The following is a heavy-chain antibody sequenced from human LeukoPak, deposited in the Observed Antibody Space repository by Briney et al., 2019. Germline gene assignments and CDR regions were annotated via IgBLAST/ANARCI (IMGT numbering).Heavy chain of an antibody. CDR1: GFTLSSYG. D-gene: IGHD3-10*01. CDR2: IWYDGSNK. V-gene: IGHV3-33*01. CDR3: ARDKDITMVRGVLFDY. J-gene: IGHJ4*02. Sequence: GGSLRLSCAASGFTLSSYGMHWVRQAPGKGVEGVAVIWYDGSNKYYADSVKGRFTISRDNSKDTLYLQMNSLRAEDTTVYYCARDKDITMVRGVLFDYWGQGTLVTVSS.